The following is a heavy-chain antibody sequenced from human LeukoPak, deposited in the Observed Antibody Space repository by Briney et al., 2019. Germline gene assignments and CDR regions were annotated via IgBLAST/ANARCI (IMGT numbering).Heavy chain of an antibody. D-gene: IGHD6-19*01. CDR2: IYHSGST. J-gene: IGHJ2*01. CDR3: ARDRDLYSSGWYRGFGGYFDL. V-gene: IGHV4-4*02. Sequence: KSSGTLSLTCAVSGGSISSSNWWSWVRQPPGKGLEWIGEIYHSGSTNYNPSLKSRVTISVGTSKNQFSLKLSSVTAADTAVYYCARDRDLYSSGWYRGFGGYFDLWGRGTLVTVSS. CDR1: GGSISSSNW.